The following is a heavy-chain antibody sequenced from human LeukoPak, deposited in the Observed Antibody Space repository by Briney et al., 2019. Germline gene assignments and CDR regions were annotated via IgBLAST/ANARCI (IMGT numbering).Heavy chain of an antibody. CDR2: INPSGNST. J-gene: IGHJ4*02. CDR1: GYSFTNYY. CDR3: ARGYSSGYRIDY. D-gene: IGHD6-19*01. Sequence: GVSVTVSFKTSGYSFTNYYTHWVRQAPGQGLAWMGIINPSGNSTRYAQIFQDRITMTRDTSTSTVYMELSSLRSEDTAVYYCARGYSSGYRIDYWGQGTLVTVSS. V-gene: IGHV1-46*01.